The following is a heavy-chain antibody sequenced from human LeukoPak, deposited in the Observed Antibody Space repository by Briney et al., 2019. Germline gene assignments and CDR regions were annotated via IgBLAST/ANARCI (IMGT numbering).Heavy chain of an antibody. CDR3: ARDVGYNYGNDLGY. D-gene: IGHD5-18*01. CDR2: IYTTGST. V-gene: IGHV4-61*02. J-gene: IGHJ4*02. CDR1: GGSISSGSYY. Sequence: PSQTLSLTCTVSGGSISSGSYYWNWIRQPAGKGLEWIGRIYTTGSTNYNPSLKSRVTISVDTSKNQFSLKLTSVTAADTAVYYCARDVGYNYGNDLGYWGQGTLITVSS.